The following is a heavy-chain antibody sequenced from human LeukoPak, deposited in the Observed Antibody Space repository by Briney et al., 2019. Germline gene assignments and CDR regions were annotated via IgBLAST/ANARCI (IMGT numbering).Heavy chain of an antibody. CDR1: GGSISNYY. D-gene: IGHD1-26*01. CDR2: IYYTGTT. J-gene: IGHJ3*01. CDR3: VRGLWPGSLKWYSFDV. V-gene: IGHV4-59*12. Sequence: SETLSLTCTVSGGSISNYYWSWIRQSPGKGLEWIGYIYYTGTTNHNPSLKSRVTISVDTSKNQFSLQLNSVTPEDTAVYYCVRGLWPGSLKWYSFDVWGQGTLVTVSS.